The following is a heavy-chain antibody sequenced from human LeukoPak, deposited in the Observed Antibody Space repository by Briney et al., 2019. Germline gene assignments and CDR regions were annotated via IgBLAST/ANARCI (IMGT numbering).Heavy chain of an antibody. CDR3: ASSTLSGIGVFDI. J-gene: IGHJ3*02. CDR1: RFTFPSYS. V-gene: IGHV3-21*01. Sequence: GGSLRLSCAASRFTFPSYSMNWVRQAPGEGLEWVSSITSSSSYISYADSVKGRFTISRDNAKKSLHLQMNSLRAEDTAVYYCASSTLSGIGVFDIWGQGTMVTVSS. D-gene: IGHD2/OR15-2a*01. CDR2: ITSSSSYI.